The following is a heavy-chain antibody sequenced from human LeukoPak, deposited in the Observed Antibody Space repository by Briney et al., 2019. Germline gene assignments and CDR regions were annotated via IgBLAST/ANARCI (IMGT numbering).Heavy chain of an antibody. CDR2: INPNSGGT. CDR1: GYTFTGYY. J-gene: IGHJ3*02. V-gene: IGHV1-2*02. Sequence: ASVKVSCKASGYTFTGYYMHWVRQAPGQGLEWMGWINPNSGGTNYAQKFQGRVTMTRDTSISTAYMELSRLRSDDTAVYYCARVAAAGTGDAFDIWGQGTMVTVSS. CDR3: ARVAAAGTGDAFDI. D-gene: IGHD6-13*01.